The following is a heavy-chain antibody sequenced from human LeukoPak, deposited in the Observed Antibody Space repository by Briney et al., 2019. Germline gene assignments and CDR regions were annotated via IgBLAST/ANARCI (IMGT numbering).Heavy chain of an antibody. D-gene: IGHD2-21*01. Sequence: ASVKVSCKASGYTFTSYGISWVRQAPGQGLEWMGWISAYNGNTNYAQKLQGRVTMTTDTSTSTAYMELRSLRSDDTAVYYCARAASKHIVVVPTYWGQGTLVTASS. CDR3: ARAASKHIVVVPTY. CDR1: GYTFTSYG. J-gene: IGHJ4*02. CDR2: ISAYNGNT. V-gene: IGHV1-18*01.